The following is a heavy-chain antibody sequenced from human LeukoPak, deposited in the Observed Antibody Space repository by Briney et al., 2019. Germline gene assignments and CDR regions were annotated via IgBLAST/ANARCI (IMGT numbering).Heavy chain of an antibody. Sequence: PGGSLRLSCAASGFTFSSYSMHWVRQAPGKGLEWVSSISSSSSYIYYADSVKGRFTISRDNAKKSLFLQMNTLRAEDTAVYYCVASLIVATTVDWFDPWGQGTLVTVSS. CDR2: ISSSSSYI. CDR1: GFTFSSYS. D-gene: IGHD5-12*01. V-gene: IGHV3-21*01. CDR3: VASLIVATTVDWFDP. J-gene: IGHJ5*02.